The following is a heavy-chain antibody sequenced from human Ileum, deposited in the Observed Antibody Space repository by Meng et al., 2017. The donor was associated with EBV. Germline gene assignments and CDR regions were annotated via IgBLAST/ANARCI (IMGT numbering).Heavy chain of an antibody. D-gene: IGHD3/OR15-3a*01. CDR3: ASRPGFNIGPFDF. J-gene: IGHJ4*02. Sequence: QGQFLQSGAEVKKPGASVKLACKASGYTFTRYPIHWVRQAPGQRPEWMGWINTDNGETEFSQKFQGRVTITRDTSATTAYMELISLRSEDTAVYYCASRPGFNIGPFDFWGQGTLVTVSS. CDR2: INTDNGET. V-gene: IGHV1-3*04. CDR1: GYTFTRYP.